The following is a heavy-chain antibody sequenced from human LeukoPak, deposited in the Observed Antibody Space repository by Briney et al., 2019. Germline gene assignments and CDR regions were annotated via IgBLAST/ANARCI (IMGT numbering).Heavy chain of an antibody. J-gene: IGHJ4*02. CDR3: ARACRDGYNQNFDH. V-gene: IGHV5-51*01. CDR1: GYSFSSYW. Sequence: PGESLKISCKGLGYSFSSYWNAWVRQRPGKGLEWMGIIYPGGSETRYDPSFQGQVTISADMSTSTAYLQWSSLRASDTAMYYCARACRDGYNQNFDHWGQGTLVTVSS. D-gene: IGHD5-24*01. CDR2: IYPGGSET.